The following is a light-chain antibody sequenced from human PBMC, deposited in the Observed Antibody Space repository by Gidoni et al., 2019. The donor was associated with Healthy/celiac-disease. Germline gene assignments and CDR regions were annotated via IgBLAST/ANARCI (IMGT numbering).Light chain of an antibody. Sequence: EIVFTQSPGTLSLSPGERATLSCRASQSVSSSYLAWYQQKTGQAPRLLIYGASSRATGIPDRFSGSGSGTDFTLTISRLEPEDVAVYYCQQYGSSLPFGQGTKLEIK. CDR2: GAS. CDR3: QQYGSSLP. V-gene: IGKV3-20*01. CDR1: QSVSSSY. J-gene: IGKJ2*01.